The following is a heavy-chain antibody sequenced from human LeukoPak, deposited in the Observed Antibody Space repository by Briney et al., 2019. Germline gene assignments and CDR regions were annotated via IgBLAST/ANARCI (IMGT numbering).Heavy chain of an antibody. CDR1: GFSLNTYS. Sequence: GGSLRLSCADSGFSLNTYSMNWVRQAPGKGLEWVSSISPSSDGIFYADSLRGRFTVSRDNAKNLLYLHLNSLRVEDTAVYFCVRDNFGDYLPFFWGQGTLVTVSS. D-gene: IGHD4-17*01. CDR3: VRDNFGDYLPFF. CDR2: ISPSSDGI. J-gene: IGHJ4*02. V-gene: IGHV3-21*01.